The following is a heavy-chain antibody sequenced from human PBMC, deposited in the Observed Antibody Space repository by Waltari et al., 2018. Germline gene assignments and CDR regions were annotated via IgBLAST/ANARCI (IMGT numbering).Heavy chain of an antibody. CDR3: ARVYCSGGSCYPQGYYYYGMDV. CDR1: GFTFSSYS. J-gene: IGHJ6*02. CDR2: ISSSRSYI. V-gene: IGHV3-21*01. Sequence: EVQLVESGGGLVKPGGSLSLSCAASGFTFSSYSINCVRHAPGKGLEGVSSISSSRSYIYYADSVKGRFTISRDNAKNSLYLQRNSLRAEDTAVYYCARVYCSGGSCYPQGYYYYGMDVWGQGTTVTVSS. D-gene: IGHD2-15*01.